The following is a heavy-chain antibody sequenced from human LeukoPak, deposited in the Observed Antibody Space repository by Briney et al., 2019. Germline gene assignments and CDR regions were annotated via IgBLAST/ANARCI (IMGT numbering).Heavy chain of an antibody. CDR1: GFTFSDYY. CDR3: ATSALAVDGTDEFDY. V-gene: IGHV3-11*01. J-gene: IGHJ4*02. Sequence: GGSLRLSCAASGFTFSDYYMTWIRQAPGKGLEWVSYVNSRGNTIYYADSVKGRFTISRDNAKNSLYLQMNSLRDDDTAVYYCATSALAVDGTDEFDYWGQGTLVTVSS. CDR2: VNSRGNTI. D-gene: IGHD6-19*01.